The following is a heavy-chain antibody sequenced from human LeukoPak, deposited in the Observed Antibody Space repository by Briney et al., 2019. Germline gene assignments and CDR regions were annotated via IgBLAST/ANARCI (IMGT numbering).Heavy chain of an antibody. CDR3: ARDTFGWAFDF. J-gene: IGHJ4*02. D-gene: IGHD6-19*01. CDR2: ISPSTTTV. Sequence: GGSLRLSCEASGFIFTNYSMNWVRQAPGKGLEWLSYISPSTTTVYYADSVRGRFTISRDDAKKSLYLQMNSLRAEDTAVYYCARDTFGWAFDFWGPGDLVTVSA. CDR1: GFIFTNYS. V-gene: IGHV3-48*01.